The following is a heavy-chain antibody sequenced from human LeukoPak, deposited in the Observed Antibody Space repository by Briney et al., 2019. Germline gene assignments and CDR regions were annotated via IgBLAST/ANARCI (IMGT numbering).Heavy chain of an antibody. V-gene: IGHV4-39*07. Sequence: SETLSLTCTVSSGSISTSNYYWGWVRQPPGKALEWIGNIFYSGSTYYSPSLKSRVTISVDTSKNQFSLNLSSVTAADTAVYYCARARYGSGSYHYMDVWGKGTTVTISS. J-gene: IGHJ6*03. D-gene: IGHD3-10*01. CDR2: IFYSGST. CDR1: SGSISTSNYY. CDR3: ARARYGSGSYHYMDV.